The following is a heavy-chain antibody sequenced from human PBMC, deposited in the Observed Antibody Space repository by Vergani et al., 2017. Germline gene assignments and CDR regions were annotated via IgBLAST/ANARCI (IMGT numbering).Heavy chain of an antibody. CDR3: AKDDYCSSTSFYLPYDAFDI. V-gene: IGHV3-23*01. J-gene: IGHJ3*02. CDR2: ISGSGGST. CDR1: GFTFSSYA. Sequence: EVQLLESGGGLVQPGGSLRLSCAASGFTFSSYAMSWVRQAPGKGLEWVSAISGSGGSTYYADSVKGRFTISRDNSKNTLYLQMNSLRAEDTAVYYCAKDDYCSSTSFYLPYDAFDIGGQGTMVTVSS. D-gene: IGHD2-2*01.